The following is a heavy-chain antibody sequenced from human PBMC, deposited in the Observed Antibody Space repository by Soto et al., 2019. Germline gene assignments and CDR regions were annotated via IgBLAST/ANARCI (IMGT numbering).Heavy chain of an antibody. V-gene: IGHV4-59*01. CDR1: GGSISSYY. CDR2: IYYSGST. Sequence: SETLSLTCTVSGGSISSYYWSWIRQPPGKGLEWIGYIYYSGSTNYNPSLKSRVTISVDTSKNQFSLKLSSVTAADTAVYYCARGGDYEQQLVGDFDYWGQGTLVTVSS. CDR3: ARGGDYEQQLVGDFDY. D-gene: IGHD6-13*01. J-gene: IGHJ4*02.